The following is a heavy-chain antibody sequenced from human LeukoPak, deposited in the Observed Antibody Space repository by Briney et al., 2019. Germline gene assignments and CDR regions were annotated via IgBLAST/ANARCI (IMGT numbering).Heavy chain of an antibody. CDR2: IRSRANGYAT. J-gene: IGHJ4*02. D-gene: IGHD5-18*01. CDR1: GFTFSDSH. CDR3: SMGYNYGSADY. V-gene: IGHV3-73*01. Sequence: GGSLRLSCAASGFTFSDSHIHWVRQASGKGLEWVGHIRSRANGYATAYAASVKGRFTFSRDDSKNTAYLQMSSLKTEDTAVYYCSMGYNYGSADYWGQGTLVTVSS.